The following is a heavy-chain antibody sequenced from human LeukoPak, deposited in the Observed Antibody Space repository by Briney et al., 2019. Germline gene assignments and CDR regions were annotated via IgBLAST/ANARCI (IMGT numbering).Heavy chain of an antibody. V-gene: IGHV4-59*01. CDR1: GGSISGYY. CDR3: ARNFGSSWYYFDY. D-gene: IGHD6-13*01. CDR2: IYYSGNT. Sequence: PSETLPLTCTVSGGSISGYYWSWIRQPPGKGLERIGYIYYSGNTNYNPSLKSRVTISVDTSNNQFSLKLSSVTAADTAVYYCARNFGSSWYYFDYWGQGTLVTVSS. J-gene: IGHJ4*02.